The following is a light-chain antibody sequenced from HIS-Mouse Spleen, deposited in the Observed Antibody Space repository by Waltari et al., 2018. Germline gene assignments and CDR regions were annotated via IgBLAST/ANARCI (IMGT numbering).Light chain of an antibody. Sequence: DIQMTQSPSSLSASVRARVTITCQASQDISNYLNWYQQKQGKAPKLLIYDSSNLETGVPSRFSGSVSGTDFTFTISSRQPEVMATYYCQQYDKLPITFGQGTRLEIK. CDR3: QQYDKLPIT. J-gene: IGKJ5*01. CDR2: DSS. V-gene: IGKV1-33*01. CDR1: QDISNY.